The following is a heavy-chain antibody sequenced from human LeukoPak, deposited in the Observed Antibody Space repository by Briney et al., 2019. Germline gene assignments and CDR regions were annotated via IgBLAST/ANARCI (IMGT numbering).Heavy chain of an antibody. CDR3: ARGPGDYDAFDI. CDR1: GFTFSSYS. Sequence: KPGGSLRLSCAASGFTFSSYSMKWVRQAPGKGLEWVSSISSSSSYIYYADSVKGRFTISRDNAKNSLYLQMNSLRAEDTAVYYCARGPGDYDAFDIWGQGTMVTVSS. V-gene: IGHV3-21*01. D-gene: IGHD4-17*01. J-gene: IGHJ3*02. CDR2: ISSSSSYI.